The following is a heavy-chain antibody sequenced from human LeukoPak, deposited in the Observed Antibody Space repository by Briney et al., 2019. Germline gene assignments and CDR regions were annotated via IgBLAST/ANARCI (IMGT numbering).Heavy chain of an antibody. Sequence: ASVKVSRKASGYTFTSYGISWVRQAPGQGLEWMGWIRAYNGNTKYAQKLQGRVTMTTDTSTSTAYMELRSLRSDDTAVYYCARDLGGYCSSTSCYILHYYYYYGMDVWGQGTTVTVSS. CDR2: IRAYNGNT. D-gene: IGHD2-2*02. J-gene: IGHJ6*02. CDR3: ARDLGGYCSSTSCYILHYYYYYGMDV. V-gene: IGHV1-18*01. CDR1: GYTFTSYG.